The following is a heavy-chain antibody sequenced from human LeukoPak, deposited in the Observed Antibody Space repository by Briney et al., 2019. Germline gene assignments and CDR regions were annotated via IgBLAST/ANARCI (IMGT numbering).Heavy chain of an antibody. V-gene: IGHV4-59*01. CDR2: ISYSGGT. Sequence: SETLSRTCTVSGGSISSYYWIWIRQPPGKGLEWIVYISYSGGTNYNPSLKSRVTISVDTSKNQFSLKLSSVTAADTAVYYCARDRYGGLNWFDPWGQGTLLTVSS. D-gene: IGHD4-23*01. CDR3: ARDRYGGLNWFDP. CDR1: GGSISSYY. J-gene: IGHJ5*02.